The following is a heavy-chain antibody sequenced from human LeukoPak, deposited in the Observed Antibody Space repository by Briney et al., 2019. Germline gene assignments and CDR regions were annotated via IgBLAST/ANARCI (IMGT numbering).Heavy chain of an antibody. CDR2: FYYTGST. Sequence: SETLSLTCTVSGDSVSSGGSYYWAWIRQPPGKGLEWIGSFYYTGSTYYNPSLKSRVTVSVDTSKNQLCLEVSSVTAADTAMYYCARRAIAYSSFLYTGAFDPWGQGTLVTVSS. CDR3: ARRAIAYSSFLYTGAFDP. CDR1: GDSVSSGGSYY. J-gene: IGHJ5*02. D-gene: IGHD6-6*01. V-gene: IGHV4-39*01.